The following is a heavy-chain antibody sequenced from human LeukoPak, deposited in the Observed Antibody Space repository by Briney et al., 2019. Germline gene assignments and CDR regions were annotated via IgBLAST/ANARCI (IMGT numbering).Heavy chain of an antibody. CDR1: GGSISSYY. D-gene: IGHD4-17*01. V-gene: IGHV4-59*01. CDR3: ARGFDDYGDHALDY. J-gene: IGHJ4*02. Sequence: SETLSLTCTVSGGSISSYYWSWIRQPPGKGLEWVGYIYYSGSTNYNPSLKSRPTISVDTSNNQFSLKLSSVTAADTAVYYCARGFDDYGDHALDYWGQGTLVTVSS. CDR2: IYYSGST.